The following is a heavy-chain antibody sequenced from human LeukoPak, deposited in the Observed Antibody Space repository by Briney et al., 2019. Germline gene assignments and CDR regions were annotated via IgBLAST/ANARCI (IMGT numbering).Heavy chain of an antibody. Sequence: ASVKVSCKASGYTFTSYGISWVRQAPGQGLEWMGWISAYNGNTNYAQKLQGRVTMTTDTSTSTAYMELRSLRSDDTAVYYCARDHLGYCSGGSCYPGVWGQGTLVTVSS. CDR2: ISAYNGNT. J-gene: IGHJ4*02. D-gene: IGHD2-15*01. CDR3: ARDHLGYCSGGSCYPGV. CDR1: GYTFTSYG. V-gene: IGHV1-18*01.